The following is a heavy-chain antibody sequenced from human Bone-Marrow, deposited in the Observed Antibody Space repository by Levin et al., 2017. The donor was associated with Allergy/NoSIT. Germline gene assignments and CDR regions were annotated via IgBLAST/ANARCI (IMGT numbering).Heavy chain of an antibody. V-gene: IGHV6-1*01. CDR1: GDSVSSDSAA. CDR3: ARVNTGTFMGAWYYFHAMDV. Sequence: SQTLSLTCAISGDSVSSDSAAWNWIRQSPSRGLEWLGRTYYRSKWYYDYAVSVKSRMVINTDTSKNQFSLQLSSVTPEDTAVYYCARVNTGTFMGAWYYFHAMDVWGQGTTVTVSS. D-gene: IGHD3-3*02. CDR2: TYYRSKWYY. J-gene: IGHJ6*02.